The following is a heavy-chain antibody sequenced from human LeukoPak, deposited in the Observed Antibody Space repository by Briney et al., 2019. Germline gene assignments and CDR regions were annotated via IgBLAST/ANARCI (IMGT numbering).Heavy chain of an antibody. CDR3: VKYCGSNRCYGYFDY. J-gene: IGHJ4*02. CDR2: IISSSTTI. D-gene: IGHD2-2*01. V-gene: IGHV3-48*04. Sequence: PGGSLRLSCAASGFTFSNYGMNWVRQAPGKGLEWVSYIISSSTTIYYADSVKGRFTISRDNAKNSLYLQMNSLRVEDTAVYYCVKYCGSNRCYGYFDYWGQGTLVTVSS. CDR1: GFTFSNYG.